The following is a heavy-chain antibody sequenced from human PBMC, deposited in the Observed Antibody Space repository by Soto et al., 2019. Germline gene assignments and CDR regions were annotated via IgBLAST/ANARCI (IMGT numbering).Heavy chain of an antibody. CDR3: ARDPFPTMISYFDY. V-gene: IGHV3-7*03. J-gene: IGHJ4*02. Sequence: WGCLRLSCAASGFTFNGYWMSWVRQSPGKGLEWVANIKQDGSEKYYVDSVKGRFTISRDNAKNSLYLQMNSLRAEDTAVYYCARDPFPTMISYFDYWGQGTLVKVSS. D-gene: IGHD3-22*01. CDR2: IKQDGSEK. CDR1: GFTFNGYW.